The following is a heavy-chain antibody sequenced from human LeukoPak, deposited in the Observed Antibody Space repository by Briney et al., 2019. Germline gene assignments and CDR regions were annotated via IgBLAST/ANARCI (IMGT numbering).Heavy chain of an antibody. CDR2: ISGSGGST. V-gene: IGHV3-23*01. Sequence: PGGSLRLSCAASGFTFSSYAMSWVRQAPGKGLEWVSAISGSGGSTYYADSVKGRFTISRDNSKNTLYLQMNSLRAEDTAVYYCAKDLWYSSSWYYFDYWGQGTLVTISS. CDR1: GFTFSSYA. J-gene: IGHJ4*02. CDR3: AKDLWYSSSWYYFDY. D-gene: IGHD6-13*01.